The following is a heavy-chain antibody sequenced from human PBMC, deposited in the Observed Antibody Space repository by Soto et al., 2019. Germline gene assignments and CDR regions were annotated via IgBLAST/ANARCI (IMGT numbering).Heavy chain of an antibody. D-gene: IGHD1-26*01. J-gene: IGHJ4*02. CDR3: AKDRYSGTYPTDFDY. Sequence: QVQLVQSGGGVVQPGRSLRLSCAGSGFTFSSYGIHWVRQAPGKGLEWVALISYDGGNEKYTESVKDRFTISRDDSHNVAYLQMSSLRIEDTAMYYCAKDRYSGTYPTDFDYWGQGSLVTVSS. CDR1: GFTFSSYG. V-gene: IGHV3-30*18. CDR2: ISYDGGNE.